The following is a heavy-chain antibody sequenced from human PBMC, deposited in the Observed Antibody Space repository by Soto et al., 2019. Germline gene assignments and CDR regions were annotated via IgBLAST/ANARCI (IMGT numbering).Heavy chain of an antibody. V-gene: IGHV4-61*01. CDR3: ARDFAYFDS. D-gene: IGHD3-3*01. CDR2: VYHTGRT. J-gene: IGHJ4*02. CDR1: GGSFKSGSYS. Sequence: SETLSLTCTVSGGSFKSGSYSWSWIRQPPGKGLEWIGYVYHTGRTSYNPSLKSRVSISMATSKNQFYLNLDSVTAADTAVYFCARDFAYFDSWGQGTLVTVSS.